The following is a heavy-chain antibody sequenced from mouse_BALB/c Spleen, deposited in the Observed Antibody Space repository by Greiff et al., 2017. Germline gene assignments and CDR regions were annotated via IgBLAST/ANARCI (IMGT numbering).Heavy chain of an antibody. V-gene: IGHV5-17*02. D-gene: IGHD1-1*01. CDR2: ISRGSSTN. CDR1: GFTFSSYG. Sequence: EVQVVESGGGLVQPGGSLKLSCAASGFTFSSYGMHWVRQDPEQGLEWVAYISRGSSTNYYADKVKSRFTISRDNPKNTLILQMTSLRSEDTAMYYCARGTTVVARYFDVGGAGTTVTVSS. CDR3: ARGTTVVARYFDV. J-gene: IGHJ1*01.